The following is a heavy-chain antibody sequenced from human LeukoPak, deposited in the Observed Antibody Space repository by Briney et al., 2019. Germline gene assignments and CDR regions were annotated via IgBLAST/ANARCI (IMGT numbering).Heavy chain of an antibody. J-gene: IGHJ6*03. CDR2: IYTSGST. CDR1: GGSISSYY. Sequence: SETLSHTCTVSGGSISSYYWSWIRQPAGKGLEWIGRIYTSGSTNYNPSLKSRVTMSVDTSKNQFSLKLSSVTAADTAVYYCARHSHSNSSGYYYYMDVWGKGTTVTVSS. CDR3: ARHSHSNSSGYYYYMDV. V-gene: IGHV4-4*07. D-gene: IGHD6-6*01.